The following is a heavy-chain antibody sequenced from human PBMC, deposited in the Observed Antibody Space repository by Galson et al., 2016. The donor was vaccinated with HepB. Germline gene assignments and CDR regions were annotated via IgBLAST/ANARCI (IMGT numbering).Heavy chain of an antibody. J-gene: IGHJ4*02. CDR3: AREGSIVGTTIPFDY. CDR2: INPLSGAS. V-gene: IGHV1-2*02. D-gene: IGHD1-26*01. CDR1: GYTFSAYF. Sequence: SVKVSCKASGYTFSAYFLHWVRQAPGRRLEYMGRINPLSGASNYAQKFEGRVTMTRDTSISTAYMELRRLKSDDSAVYYCAREGSIVGTTIPFDYWGQGTLVTVSS.